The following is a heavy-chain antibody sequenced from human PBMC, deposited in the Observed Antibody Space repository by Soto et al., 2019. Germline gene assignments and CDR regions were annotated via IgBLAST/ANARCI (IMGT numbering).Heavy chain of an antibody. V-gene: IGHV3-9*01. CDR3: ARGGYCSGGSCYSTAEYFQH. CDR1: GFTFDDYA. Sequence: LRLSCAASGFTFDDYAMHWVRQAPGKGLERVSGISWNSGSIGYADSVKGRFTISRDNSKNTLYLQMNSLRAEDTAVYYCARGGYCSGGSCYSTAEYFQHWGQGTLVTVSS. J-gene: IGHJ1*01. D-gene: IGHD2-15*01. CDR2: ISWNSGSI.